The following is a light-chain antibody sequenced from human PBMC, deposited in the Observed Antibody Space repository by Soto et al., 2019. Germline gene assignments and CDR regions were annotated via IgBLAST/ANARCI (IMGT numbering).Light chain of an antibody. CDR2: DAS. CDR1: KGIRRW. J-gene: IGKJ2*01. V-gene: IGKV1-5*01. CDR3: QQYNSYPMYT. Sequence: DLQMIQFPSSVSAFVGDRVTITCLAMKGIRRWLAWYQQKPGKAPKVLIYDASSLESGVPSRFSGSGSGTEFTLTISSLHHDDLANQYSQQYNSYPMYTFGQGTK.